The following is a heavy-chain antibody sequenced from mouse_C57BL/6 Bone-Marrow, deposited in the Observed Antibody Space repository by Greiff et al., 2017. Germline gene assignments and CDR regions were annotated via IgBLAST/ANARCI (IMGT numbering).Heavy chain of an antibody. CDR3: ARLSPYYLDY. CDR2: IYPRSGNT. J-gene: IGHJ2*01. CDR1: GYTFTSYG. Sequence: QVQLQQSGAELARPGASVKLSCKASGYTFTSYGISWVKQRTGQGLEWIGEIYPRSGNTYYNEKFKGKDTLTADKSSSTAYMELRSLTSEDSAVYFCARLSPYYLDYWGQGTTLTVSS. V-gene: IGHV1-81*01.